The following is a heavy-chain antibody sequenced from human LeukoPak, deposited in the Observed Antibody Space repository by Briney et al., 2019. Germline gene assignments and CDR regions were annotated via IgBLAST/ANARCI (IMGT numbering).Heavy chain of an antibody. Sequence: SETLSLTCAVSGGSRRSGGYYWGWIRQHPGKGLEWIGYIYYSGSTYYNPSLKSRVTISVDTSKNQFSLKLSSVTAADEDLYFGARDGSYYDSSGYYSPYAFDIWGQGTMVTVSS. D-gene: IGHD3-22*01. CDR1: GGSRRSGGYY. CDR2: IYYSGST. CDR3: ARDGSYYDSSGYYSPYAFDI. J-gene: IGHJ3*02. V-gene: IGHV4-31*11.